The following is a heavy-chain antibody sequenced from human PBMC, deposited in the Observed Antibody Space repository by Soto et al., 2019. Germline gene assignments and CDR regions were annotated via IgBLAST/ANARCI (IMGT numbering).Heavy chain of an antibody. J-gene: IGHJ4*02. CDR1: GFTFSSYA. CDR2: ISGSGGST. Sequence: PGGSLRLSCAASGFTFSSYAMSWVRQAPGKGLEWVSAISGSGGSTYYADSVKGRFTISRDNSKNTLYLQMNSLRAEDTAVYYCAKVGLGYCSSTSCYVDYWGQGTLVTVSS. V-gene: IGHV3-23*01. D-gene: IGHD2-2*01. CDR3: AKVGLGYCSSTSCYVDY.